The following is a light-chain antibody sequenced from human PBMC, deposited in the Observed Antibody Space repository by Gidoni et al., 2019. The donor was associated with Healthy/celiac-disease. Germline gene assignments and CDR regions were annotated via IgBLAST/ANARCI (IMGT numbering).Light chain of an antibody. Sequence: EIVLTQSPVTLSLSPGERATLSCRVSQSVSSYLAWYQQKPGQAPRLLIYEASNRATGIPGRFSGSGSGTDFTLTISSLEPEDFAVYYCQQRTTFGGGTKVEIK. CDR2: EAS. CDR3: QQRTT. V-gene: IGKV3-11*01. CDR1: QSVSSY. J-gene: IGKJ4*01.